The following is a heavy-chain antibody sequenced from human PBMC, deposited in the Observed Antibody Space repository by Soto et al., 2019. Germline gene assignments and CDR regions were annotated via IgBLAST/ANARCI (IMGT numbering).Heavy chain of an antibody. J-gene: IGHJ4*02. CDR3: ATYRGPWELLFDY. CDR2: ISSSSSYI. D-gene: IGHD1-26*01. Sequence: GGSLRLSCAASGFTFSSYSMNWVRQAPGKGLEWVSSISSSSSYIYYADSVKGRFTISRDNAKNSLYLQMNSLRAEDTAVYYCATYRGPWELLFDYWGQGTLVTVSS. CDR1: GFTFSSYS. V-gene: IGHV3-21*01.